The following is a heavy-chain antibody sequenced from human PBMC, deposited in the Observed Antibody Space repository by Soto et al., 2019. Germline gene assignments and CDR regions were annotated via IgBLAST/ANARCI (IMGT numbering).Heavy chain of an antibody. V-gene: IGHV3-30*04. D-gene: IGHD6-6*01. J-gene: IGHJ5*02. Sequence: PGGSLRLSCSASVFTFSSYSMHWVRQAPGKGLEWVAVISYDVNDKYYTDSVQGRFTISRDNSKDTLYMQMNSLTVEDTAVYYCTRGRSSSRRESTVTRNWFDTWGQGTQVTVSS. CDR2: ISYDVNDK. CDR1: VFTFSSYS. CDR3: TRGRSSSRRESTVTRNWFDT.